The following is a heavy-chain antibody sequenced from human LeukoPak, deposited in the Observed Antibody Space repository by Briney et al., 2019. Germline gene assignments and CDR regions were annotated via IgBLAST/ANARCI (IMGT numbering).Heavy chain of an antibody. CDR2: ISGSGATT. Sequence: GGSLRLSCAASGFTFSDFYMSWIRQAPGKGLEWVSYISGSGATTHYADSVKGRFTISRDNAKNSLYLQMNSLRAEDTAVYYCARSGELGAFDIWGQGTMVTVSS. V-gene: IGHV3-11*04. CDR1: GFTFSDFY. CDR3: ARSGELGAFDI. D-gene: IGHD3-10*01. J-gene: IGHJ3*02.